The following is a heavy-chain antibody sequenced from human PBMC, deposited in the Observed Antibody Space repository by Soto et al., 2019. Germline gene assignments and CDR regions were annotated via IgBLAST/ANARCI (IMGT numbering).Heavy chain of an antibody. J-gene: IGHJ4*02. CDR1: GFTFSSYS. CDR3: AIKAGQLVREVDY. D-gene: IGHD6-6*01. CDR2: ISSSSSYI. V-gene: IGHV3-21*01. Sequence: GGSLRLSCAASGFTFSSYSMNWVRQAPGKGLEWVSSISSSSSYIYYADSVKGRFTISRDNAKNSLYLQMNSLRAEDTAVYYCAIKAGQLVREVDYWGQGTLVTVSS.